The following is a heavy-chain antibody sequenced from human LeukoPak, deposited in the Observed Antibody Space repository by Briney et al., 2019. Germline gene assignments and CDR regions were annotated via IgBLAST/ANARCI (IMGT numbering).Heavy chain of an antibody. CDR1: GFTFSDYY. CDR2: ISGSGTNT. V-gene: IGHV3-23*01. Sequence: GGSLRLSCAASGFTFSDYYMSWIRQAPGKGLEWVSVISGSGTNTYYADSVKGRFTISRDNSKNTLYLQMNSLRAEDTALYYCARDRALTTVTPEFDYWGQGTLVTVSS. CDR3: ARDRALTTVTPEFDY. D-gene: IGHD4-17*01. J-gene: IGHJ4*02.